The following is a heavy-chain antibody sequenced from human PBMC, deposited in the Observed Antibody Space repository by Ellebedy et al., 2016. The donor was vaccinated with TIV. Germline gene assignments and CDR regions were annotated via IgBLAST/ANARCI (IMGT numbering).Heavy chain of an antibody. V-gene: IGHV3-66*01. CDR1: GIIVSDYF. CDR2: LYPDAKT. J-gene: IGHJ5*02. CDR3: ARDPGGGGDFGDNWFDP. D-gene: IGHD2-21*01. Sequence: GGSLRLSCEASGIIVSDYFMNWVRQAPGKGLEWVSVLYPDAKTNYTDSVNGRFIVPRDSSKNTLYLQMNSLTAEDTAVYYCARDPGGGGDFGDNWFDPWGQGTLVTVSS.